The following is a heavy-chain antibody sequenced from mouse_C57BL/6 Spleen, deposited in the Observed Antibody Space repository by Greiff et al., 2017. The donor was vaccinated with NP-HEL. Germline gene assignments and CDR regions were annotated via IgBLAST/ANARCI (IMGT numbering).Heavy chain of an antibody. CDR2: ISDGGSYT. J-gene: IGHJ3*01. V-gene: IGHV5-4*01. Sequence: EVQLQESGGGLVKPGGSLKLSCAASGFTFSSYAMSWVRQTPEKRLEWVATISDGGSYTYYPDNVKGRFTISRDNAKNNLYLQMSHLKSEDTAMYYCARDTMIKTWFAYWGQGTLVTVSA. D-gene: IGHD2-4*01. CDR1: GFTFSSYA. CDR3: ARDTMIKTWFAY.